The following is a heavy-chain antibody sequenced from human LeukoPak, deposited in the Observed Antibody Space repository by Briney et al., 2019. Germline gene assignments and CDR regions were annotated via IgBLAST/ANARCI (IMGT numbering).Heavy chain of an antibody. V-gene: IGHV4-34*01. CDR2: INHSGST. CDR3: AREGVVGAYGHFDY. CDR1: GGSFRGYY. J-gene: IGHJ4*02. D-gene: IGHD2-15*01. Sequence: SETLSLTCAVYGGSFRGYYWSWIRQPPRKGLEWIGEINHSGSTNYNPSLKSRVTISVDTSKNQFSPKLSSVTAADTAVYYCAREGVVGAYGHFDYWGQGTLVTVSS.